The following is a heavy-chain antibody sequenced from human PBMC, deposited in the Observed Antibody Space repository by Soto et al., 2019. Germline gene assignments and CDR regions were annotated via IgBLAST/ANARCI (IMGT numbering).Heavy chain of an antibody. CDR3: ARILDYGDNYGMDV. CDR1: GFSLSTSGMC. J-gene: IGHJ6*02. D-gene: IGHD4-17*01. CDR2: IDWGDDK. Sequence: GSGPTLVNPTQTLTLTCTFSGFSLSTSGMCVSWIRQPPGKALEWLALIDWGDDKYYSTSLKTRLTISKDTSKNQVVLTMTNMDPVDTATYYCARILDYGDNYGMDVWGQGTTVTVSS. V-gene: IGHV2-70*01.